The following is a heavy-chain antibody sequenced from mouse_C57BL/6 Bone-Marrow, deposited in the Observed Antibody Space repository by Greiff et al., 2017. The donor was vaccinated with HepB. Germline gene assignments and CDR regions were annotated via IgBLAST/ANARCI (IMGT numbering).Heavy chain of an antibody. CDR3: AAGWLLLDFDY. CDR1: GYTFTSYG. D-gene: IGHD2-3*01. Sequence: QVQLQQSGAELARPGASVKLSCKASGYTFTSYGISWVKQRTGQGLEWIGEIYPRSGNTYYNEKFKGKATLTADKSSSTAYMELRSLTSEDSAVYFCAAGWLLLDFDYWGQGTTLTVSS. J-gene: IGHJ2*01. CDR2: IYPRSGNT. V-gene: IGHV1-81*01.